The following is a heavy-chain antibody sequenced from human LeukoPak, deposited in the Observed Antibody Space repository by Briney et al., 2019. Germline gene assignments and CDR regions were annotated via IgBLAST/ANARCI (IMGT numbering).Heavy chain of an antibody. J-gene: IGHJ4*02. Sequence: GGSLRLSCAASGFTFSSYAMSWVRQAPGKGLEWVSAISGSGGSTYYADSVKGRFTISRDNSKNTLYLQMDSLRAEDTAVYYCAKDRDDSSGYNYWGQGTLVTVSS. CDR2: ISGSGGST. D-gene: IGHD3-22*01. CDR1: GFTFSSYA. CDR3: AKDRDDSSGYNY. V-gene: IGHV3-23*01.